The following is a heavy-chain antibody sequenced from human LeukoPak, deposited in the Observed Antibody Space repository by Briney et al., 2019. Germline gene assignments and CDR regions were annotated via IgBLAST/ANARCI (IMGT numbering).Heavy chain of an antibody. D-gene: IGHD6-19*01. CDR3: AKAGHSSDFYDAFDI. CDR2: ISGSGGST. V-gene: IGHV3-23*01. Sequence: GGSLRLSCAASGFTFSNYAMNWVRQAPGKGLEWVSLISGSGGSTYYANSVKGRFTISRDNSKNTLYLQVYSLRAEDTAVYYCAKAGHSSDFYDAFDIWGQGTVVTVSS. CDR1: GFTFSNYA. J-gene: IGHJ3*02.